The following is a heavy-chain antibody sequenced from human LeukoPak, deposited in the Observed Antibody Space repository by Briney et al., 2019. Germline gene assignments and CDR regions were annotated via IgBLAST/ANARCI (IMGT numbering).Heavy chain of an antibody. CDR1: GGTFSSYA. Sequence: SVTVSCTASGGTFSSYAISWVRQAHGQGLEWMGGVIPIFGTANYAQKFQGRVAITTDESTSTAYMELSSLRSEDTAVYYCARVPWTRYCSSTSCYVDWGQGTLVTVSS. CDR2: VIPIFGTA. D-gene: IGHD2-2*01. CDR3: ARVPWTRYCSSTSCYVD. J-gene: IGHJ4*02. V-gene: IGHV1-69*05.